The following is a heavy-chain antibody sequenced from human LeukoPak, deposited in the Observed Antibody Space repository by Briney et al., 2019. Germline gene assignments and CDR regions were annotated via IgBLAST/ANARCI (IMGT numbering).Heavy chain of an antibody. V-gene: IGHV3-74*01. CDR1: GFTFSSYW. CDR3: ARENRDIAAADWFDP. J-gene: IGHJ5*02. D-gene: IGHD6-13*01. CDR2: INSDGSST. Sequence: PGGSLRLPCAASGFTFSSYWMHWVRQAPGKGLVWVSRINSDGSSTSYADSVKGRFTISRDNAKNTLYLQMNSLRAEDTAVYYCARENRDIAAADWFDPWGQGTLVTVSS.